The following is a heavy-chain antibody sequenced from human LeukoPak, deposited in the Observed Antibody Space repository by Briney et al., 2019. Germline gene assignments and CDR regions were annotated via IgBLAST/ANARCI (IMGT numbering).Heavy chain of an antibody. CDR1: GFTFSSYW. J-gene: IGHJ6*03. V-gene: IGHV3-7*01. CDR3: ARSEGGYCSSTSCYPFRYYYYYMDV. D-gene: IGHD2-2*01. Sequence: PGGSLRLSCAASGFTFSSYWMSWVRQAPGKGLEWVANIKQGGSEKYYVDSVKGRFTISRDNAKNSLYLQMNSLRAEDTAVYYCARSEGGYCSSTSCYPFRYYYYYMDVWGKGTTVTVSS. CDR2: IKQGGSEK.